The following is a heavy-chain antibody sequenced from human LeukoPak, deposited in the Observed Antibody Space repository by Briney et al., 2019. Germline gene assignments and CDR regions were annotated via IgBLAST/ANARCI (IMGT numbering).Heavy chain of an antibody. D-gene: IGHD4-17*01. V-gene: IGHV4-34*01. CDR1: GGSFSGYY. CDR2: INHSGST. CDR3: ARGTTVTTPHWFDP. J-gene: IGHJ5*02. Sequence: PSETLSLTCAVYGGSFSGYYWNSIRQPPGKALDWSAQINHSGSTNYNPSLKSRVTISVDTSKNQFSLKLSSVTAADTAVYYCARGTTVTTPHWFDPWGQGTLVTVSS.